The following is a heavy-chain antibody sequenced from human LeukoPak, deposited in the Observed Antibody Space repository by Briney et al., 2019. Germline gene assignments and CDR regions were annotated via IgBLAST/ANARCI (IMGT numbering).Heavy chain of an antibody. V-gene: IGHV3-21*01. J-gene: IGHJ4*02. Sequence: PGGSLRLSCAASGFTFSSYTMNWVRQAPGKGLEWVSSISSSSSYIYYAESVKGRFTMSRDNAKNSLYLQMNGLRVEDTAVYYCAKVAKYYYGSETYYFFEHWGQGTPVTASS. CDR2: ISSSSSYI. D-gene: IGHD3-10*01. CDR1: GFTFSSYT. CDR3: AKVAKYYYGSETYYFFEH.